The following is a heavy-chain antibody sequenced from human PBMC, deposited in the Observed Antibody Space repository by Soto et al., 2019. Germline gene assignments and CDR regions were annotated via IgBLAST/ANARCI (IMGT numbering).Heavy chain of an antibody. V-gene: IGHV3-21*01. CDR3: ARGGIFSNYYDSSGYYPDAFDI. CDR1: GFTFSSYS. D-gene: IGHD3-22*01. Sequence: GGSLRLSCAASGFTFSSYSMNWVRQAPGKGLEWVSSISSSSSYIYYADSVKGRFAISRDNAKNSLYLQMNSLRAEDTAVYYCARGGIFSNYYDSSGYYPDAFDIWGQGTMVPVSS. J-gene: IGHJ3*02. CDR2: ISSSSSYI.